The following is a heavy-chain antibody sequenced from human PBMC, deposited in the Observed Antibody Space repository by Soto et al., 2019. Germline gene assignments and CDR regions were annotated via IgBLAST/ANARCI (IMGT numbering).Heavy chain of an antibody. V-gene: IGHV1-18*01. CDR1: GYTFTSYG. J-gene: IGHJ6*02. Sequence: QVQLVQSGAEVKKPGASVKVSCKASGYTFTSYGISWVRQAPGQGLEWMGWISAYNGNTNYAQKLQGRVTMTTDTSTSTAYMELRSLRSDDTTVYYCARSTTTNLARYYYYYGMDVWGQGTTVTVSS. CDR2: ISAYNGNT. CDR3: ARSTTTNLARYYYYYGMDV.